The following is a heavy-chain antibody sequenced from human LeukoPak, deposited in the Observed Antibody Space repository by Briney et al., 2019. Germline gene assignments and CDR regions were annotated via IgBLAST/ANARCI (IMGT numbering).Heavy chain of an antibody. CDR3: ARGMHTSYQSSAFHI. V-gene: IGHV1-69*05. J-gene: IGHJ3*02. Sequence: ASXXVSCKASGGTFISYVISGVGQARGQGGEWMGRIIPIFGTANYAQKFQGRVTITTDESTSTAYMELSSLRSEDTAVYYCARGMHTSYQSSAFHIWGQGTMVTVSS. CDR2: IIPIFGTA. CDR1: GGTFISYV.